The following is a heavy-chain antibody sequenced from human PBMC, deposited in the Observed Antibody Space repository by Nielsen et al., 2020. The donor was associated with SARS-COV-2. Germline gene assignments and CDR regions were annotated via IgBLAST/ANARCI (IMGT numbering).Heavy chain of an antibody. J-gene: IGHJ5*02. CDR3: AKDFRTGGFDP. CDR2: ISYDGSNK. V-gene: IGHV3-30*18. CDR1: GFTFSSYG. Sequence: GESLKISCAASGFTFSSYGMHWVRQAPGKGLEWVAVISYDGSNKYYADSVKGRFTISRDNSKNTLYLQMNSLRAEDTAVYYCAKDFRTGGFDPWGQGTLVTVSS. D-gene: IGHD1-14*01.